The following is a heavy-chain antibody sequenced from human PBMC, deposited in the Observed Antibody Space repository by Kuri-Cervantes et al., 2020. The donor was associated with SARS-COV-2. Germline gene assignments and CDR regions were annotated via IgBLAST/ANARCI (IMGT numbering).Heavy chain of an antibody. Sequence: SETLSLTCTVSGGSISGRSYYWGWIRQPPGKGLEWIGSIYYSGSTYYNPSLKSRVTISVDTSKNQFSLKLSSVTAADTAVYYCARAGYSSSWAPGAFDYWGQGTLVTVSS. CDR1: GGSISGRSYY. V-gene: IGHV4-39*07. D-gene: IGHD6-13*01. CDR3: ARAGYSSSWAPGAFDY. CDR2: IYYSGST. J-gene: IGHJ4*02.